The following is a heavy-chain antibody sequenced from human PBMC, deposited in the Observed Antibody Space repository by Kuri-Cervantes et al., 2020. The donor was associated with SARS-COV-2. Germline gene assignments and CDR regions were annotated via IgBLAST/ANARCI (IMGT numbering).Heavy chain of an antibody. CDR2: IFIDDSST. CDR1: GYSFTSYW. J-gene: IGHJ1*01. Sequence: GGSLRLSCKGSGYSFTSYWIGRVRQMPGKGLEWMGAIFIDDSSTRYIPAFEGQVTFSTDKSAAYLQWSSLEASDSGMYYCARHAWMTDYYNPSYVDSWGQGTLVTVSS. CDR3: ARHAWMTDYYNPSYVDS. D-gene: IGHD3-22*01. V-gene: IGHV5-51*01.